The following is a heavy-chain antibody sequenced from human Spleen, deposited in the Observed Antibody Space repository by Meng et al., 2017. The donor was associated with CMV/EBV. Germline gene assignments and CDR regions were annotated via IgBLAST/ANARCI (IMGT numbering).Heavy chain of an antibody. D-gene: IGHD1-26*01. CDR1: GGSVSSYY. Sequence: SETLSLTCTVSGGSVSSYYWGWIRQPPGKGLEWIGYAYYTGNTNYNPSLKSRVTVSVDRSRRQFSLKLTSVTAADSALYYCARVSGSYYPFDYWGQGTLVTVSS. J-gene: IGHJ4*02. CDR3: ARVSGSYYPFDY. V-gene: IGHV4-59*02. CDR2: AYYTGNT.